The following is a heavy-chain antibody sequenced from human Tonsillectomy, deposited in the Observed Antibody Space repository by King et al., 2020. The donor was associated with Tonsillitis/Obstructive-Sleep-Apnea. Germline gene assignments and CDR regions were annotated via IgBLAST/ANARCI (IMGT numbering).Heavy chain of an antibody. D-gene: IGHD2-2*01. J-gene: IGHJ5*02. V-gene: IGHV1-18*01. CDR3: ARDLTPGDIVVVPAASGFDP. CDR2: ISAYNGNT. Sequence: QLVQSGAEVKKPGASVKVSCKASGYTFTSYGISWVRQAPGQGLEWMGWISAYNGNTNYAQKLQGRVTMTTDTSTSTAYMELRSLRSDDTAVYYCARDLTPGDIVVVPAASGFDPWGQGTLVTVSS. CDR1: GYTFTSYG.